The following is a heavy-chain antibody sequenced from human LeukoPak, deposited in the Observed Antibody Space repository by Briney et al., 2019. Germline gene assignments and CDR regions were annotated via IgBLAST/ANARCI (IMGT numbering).Heavy chain of an antibody. V-gene: IGHV3-21*01. Sequence: SGGSLRPSCAASGFTFSSYSMNWVRQAPGKGLEWVSSISSGSSYIYYADSVKGRFTISRDNAKNSLYLQMNSLRAEDTAVYYCARDRGTYSGSYHDAFDIWGQGTLVTVSS. CDR3: ARDRGTYSGSYHDAFDI. CDR2: ISSGSSYI. CDR1: GFTFSSYS. J-gene: IGHJ3*02. D-gene: IGHD1-26*01.